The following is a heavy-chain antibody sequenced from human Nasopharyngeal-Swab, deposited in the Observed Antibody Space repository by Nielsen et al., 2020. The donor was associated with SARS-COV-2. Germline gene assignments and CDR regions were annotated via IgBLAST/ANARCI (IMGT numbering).Heavy chain of an antibody. Sequence: SETLSLTCTVSGGSISSSSYYWGWIRQPPGKGLEWIGSIYYSGSTYYNPSLKSRVTISVDKSKNQFSLKLSSVTAADTAVYYCARLQGSITMVRGVIGMDVWGKGTTVTVSS. J-gene: IGHJ6*04. CDR2: IYYSGST. V-gene: IGHV4-39*07. CDR3: ARLQGSITMVRGVIGMDV. D-gene: IGHD3-10*01. CDR1: GGSISSSSYY.